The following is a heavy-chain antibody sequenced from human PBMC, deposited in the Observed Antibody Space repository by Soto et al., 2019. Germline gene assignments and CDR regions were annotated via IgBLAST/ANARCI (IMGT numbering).Heavy chain of an antibody. CDR2: IKQDGSEK. Sequence: GGSLRLSCAASGFTFSSYWMSWVRQAPGKGLEWVANIKQDGSEKYYVDSVKGRFTISRDNAKNSLYLQMNSLRAEDTAVYYCARGEGGSSGWYPSADDAFDIWGQGTMVTVSS. D-gene: IGHD6-19*01. J-gene: IGHJ3*02. CDR1: GFTFSSYW. V-gene: IGHV3-7*01. CDR3: ARGEGGSSGWYPSADDAFDI.